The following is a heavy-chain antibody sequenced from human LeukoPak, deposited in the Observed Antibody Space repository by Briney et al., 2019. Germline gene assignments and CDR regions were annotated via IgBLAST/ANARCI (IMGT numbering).Heavy chain of an antibody. Sequence: ASVKVSCKASGYIFTTNGISWVRQAPGQGHEWMGWISAYNGKTNYAQKLQGRLTMTTDTSMSTAYMELRSLRSDDTAVYYCARDDGAAAGYFDYWGQGTLVTVSS. J-gene: IGHJ4*02. CDR1: GYIFTTNG. CDR3: ARDDGAAAGYFDY. D-gene: IGHD6-13*01. CDR2: ISAYNGKT. V-gene: IGHV1-18*04.